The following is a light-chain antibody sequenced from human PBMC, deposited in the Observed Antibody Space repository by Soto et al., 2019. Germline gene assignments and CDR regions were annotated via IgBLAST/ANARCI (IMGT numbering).Light chain of an antibody. CDR3: SSYTSSNTVV. J-gene: IGLJ3*02. CDR2: DVS. CDR1: SSDIGGYNF. V-gene: IGLV2-14*03. Sequence: QSALTQPASVSGSPGQSISISCTGTSSDIGGYNFVSWYHQHPVKAPKLMIYDVSNRPSGVSNRFSGSKSGNTASLTISGLQAEDEADYYCSSYTSSNTVVFGGGTKLTVL.